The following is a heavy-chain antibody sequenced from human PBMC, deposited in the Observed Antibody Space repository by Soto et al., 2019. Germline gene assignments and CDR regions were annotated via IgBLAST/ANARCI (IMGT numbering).Heavy chain of an antibody. D-gene: IGHD1-26*01. Sequence: EVQLVESGGGLVQPGRSLRLSCAASGFTFDDYAMHWVRQAPGKGLEWVSGISWNSGNIGYADSVKGRFTISGDNAKNSLYLQMNSLRAEDTALYYCAKDMGGSYLVGWFDPWGQGTLVTVSS. J-gene: IGHJ5*02. CDR3: AKDMGGSYLVGWFDP. V-gene: IGHV3-9*01. CDR2: ISWNSGNI. CDR1: GFTFDDYA.